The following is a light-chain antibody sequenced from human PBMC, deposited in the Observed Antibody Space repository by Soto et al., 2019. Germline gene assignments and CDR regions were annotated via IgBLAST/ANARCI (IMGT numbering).Light chain of an antibody. Sequence: QSVLTQPPSASGSPGQSVTISCTGTSSDVGVYNYVSWYQQEPGKAPKLMIYAVNKRPSGVPDRFSGSKSGNTASLTVSGLRAADEADYFCSSYAGGNNIMVFGGGTKLTVL. CDR2: AVN. CDR3: SSYAGGNNIMV. J-gene: IGLJ2*01. CDR1: SSDVGVYNY. V-gene: IGLV2-8*01.